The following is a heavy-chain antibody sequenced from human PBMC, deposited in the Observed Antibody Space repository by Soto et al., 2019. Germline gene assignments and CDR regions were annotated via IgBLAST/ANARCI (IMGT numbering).Heavy chain of an antibody. CDR1: GFTFNTYP. V-gene: IGHV3-30-3*01. Sequence: QVQLVESGGGVVQPGRSRRLSCAASGFTFNTYPIHWVRQAPGKGLEWVALISHDGSKKYYADSVKGRFTISRDNSENTLYLQLNNLRAEDTAVYYCARWTYYYDSGGYRWGQGTLVTVSS. CDR3: ARWTYYYDSGGYR. D-gene: IGHD3-22*01. CDR2: ISHDGSKK. J-gene: IGHJ4*02.